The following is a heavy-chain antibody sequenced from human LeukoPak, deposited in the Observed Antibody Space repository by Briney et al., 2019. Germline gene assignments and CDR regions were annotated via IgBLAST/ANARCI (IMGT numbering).Heavy chain of an antibody. Sequence: GGSLRLSCAASGFTFSDYYMSWIRQAPGKGLEWVSYISSSGRTIHYADSVKGRFTISRDNSKNTLYLQMNSLRAEDMAVYYCARGRIAAGYFDYWGQGTLVTVSS. D-gene: IGHD6-13*01. CDR3: ARGRIAAGYFDY. V-gene: IGHV3-11*04. CDR2: ISSSGRTI. J-gene: IGHJ4*02. CDR1: GFTFSDYY.